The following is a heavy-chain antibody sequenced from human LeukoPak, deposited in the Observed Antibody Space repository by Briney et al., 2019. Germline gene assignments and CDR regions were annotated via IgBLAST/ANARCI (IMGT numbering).Heavy chain of an antibody. CDR2: IIPIFGTA. D-gene: IGHD3-22*01. J-gene: IGHJ4*02. CDR1: GGTFSSYA. Sequence: SVKVSCKASGGTFSSYAISWVRQAPGQGLEWMGGIIPIFGTANYAQKFQGRVTITTEESTSTAYMELSSLRSEDTAVYYCAREVYYYDSSGYSIAADYFDYWGQGTLVTVSS. V-gene: IGHV1-69*05. CDR3: AREVYYYDSSGYSIAADYFDY.